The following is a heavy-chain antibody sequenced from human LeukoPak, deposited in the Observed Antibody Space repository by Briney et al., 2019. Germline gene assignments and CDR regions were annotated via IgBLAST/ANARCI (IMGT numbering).Heavy chain of an antibody. CDR1: GFPFGYYN. J-gene: IGHJ6*03. D-gene: IGHD3-10*01. V-gene: IGHV3-21*01. CDR3: VRDPRGFGRYSYYYMDV. Sequence: GGPLRLSCAGSGFPFGYYNMNWVRQAPGKGLECVSSISSSSSYIYYADSVEGRFTISRDNAKNSLYLQMDSLRAEDTGVYYCVRDPRGFGRYSYYYMDVWGKGTTVTVSS. CDR2: ISSSSSYI.